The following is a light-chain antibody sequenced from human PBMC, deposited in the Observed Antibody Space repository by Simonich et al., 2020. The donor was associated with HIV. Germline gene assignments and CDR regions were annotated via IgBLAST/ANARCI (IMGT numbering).Light chain of an antibody. CDR1: ALPKGY. V-gene: IGLV3-25*03. CDR2: TEK. J-gene: IGLJ3*02. CDR3: QSADSTGTYWV. Sequence: SSELTQPPSVSVSPGQTARITCSGDALPKGYAYWYQQKPGQAPVVLIYTEKERPSGIPERVSGSRSGTTVTLTISGVQEEDEADYYCQSADSTGTYWVFGGGTKLTVL.